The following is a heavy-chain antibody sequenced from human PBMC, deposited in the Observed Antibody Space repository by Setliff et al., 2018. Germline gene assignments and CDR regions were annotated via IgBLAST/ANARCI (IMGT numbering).Heavy chain of an antibody. D-gene: IGHD4-17*01. CDR3: ARAPAHDYADYMFMTTMGYYFDY. Sequence: HPGGSLRLSCAASGFTFSSYSMNWVRQAPGKGLEWVSYISSSSSTIYYADSVKGRFTISRDNAKNSLYLQMNSLRAEDTAVYYCARAPAHDYADYMFMTTMGYYFDYWGQGTLVTVSS. CDR2: ISSSSSTI. CDR1: GFTFSSYS. J-gene: IGHJ4*02. V-gene: IGHV3-48*01.